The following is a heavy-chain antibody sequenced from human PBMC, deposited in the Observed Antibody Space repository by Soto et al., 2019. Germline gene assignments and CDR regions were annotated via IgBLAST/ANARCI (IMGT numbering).Heavy chain of an antibody. V-gene: IGHV4-59*01. CDR3: ACQTITGYFDY. Sequence: PSETLSLTCTVSGGSISSYYWSWIRQPPGKGLEWIGYIYYSGSTNYNPSLKSRVTISVDTSRNQFSLKLSSVTAADTAVYYCACQTITGYFDYWGQGTLVTVSS. J-gene: IGHJ4*02. D-gene: IGHD3-10*01. CDR2: IYYSGST. CDR1: GGSISSYY.